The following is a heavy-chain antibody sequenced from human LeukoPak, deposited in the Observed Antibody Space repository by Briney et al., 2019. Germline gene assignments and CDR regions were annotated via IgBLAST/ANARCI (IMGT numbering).Heavy chain of an antibody. V-gene: IGHV4-59*01. J-gene: IGHJ4*02. CDR2: IYYSGST. CDR1: GGSISSYY. Sequence: KPSETLSLTCTVSGGSISSYYWSWIRQPPGKGLEWIGYIYYSGSTNYNPSLKSRVTISVDTSKNQFSLKLSSVTAADTAVYYCACVSGYYSTPYFDYWGQRTLVTVSS. CDR3: ACVSGYYSTPYFDY. D-gene: IGHD3-22*01.